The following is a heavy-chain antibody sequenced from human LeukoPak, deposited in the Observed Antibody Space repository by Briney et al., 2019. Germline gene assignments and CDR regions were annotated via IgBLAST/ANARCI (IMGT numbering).Heavy chain of an antibody. Sequence: ASVKVSCKVSGYTLTELSMHWVRQAPGKGLEWMGGFDPEDGETIYAQKFQGRVTMTEDTSIDTAYMELSSLRSEDTAVYYCATGRYYDSSQPPDLWYWGQGTLVTVSS. CDR3: ATGRYYDSSQPPDLWY. V-gene: IGHV1-24*01. CDR2: FDPEDGET. J-gene: IGHJ4*02. D-gene: IGHD3-22*01. CDR1: GYTLTELS.